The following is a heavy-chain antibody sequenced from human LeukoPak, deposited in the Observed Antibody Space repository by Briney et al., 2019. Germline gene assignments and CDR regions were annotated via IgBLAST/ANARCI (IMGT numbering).Heavy chain of an antibody. V-gene: IGHV1-2*02. J-gene: IGHJ4*02. Sequence: ASVKVSCKVSGYTFTYYYLHWVRQAPGQGVEWMGWINPNSGDTNYAQKFQGRVTMTRDTSISTAHMEMSRLRSDDTAVYYCARANFLYCSSTTCLFDYWGQGTLVTVSS. CDR2: INPNSGDT. D-gene: IGHD2-2*01. CDR1: GYTFTYYY. CDR3: ARANFLYCSSTTCLFDY.